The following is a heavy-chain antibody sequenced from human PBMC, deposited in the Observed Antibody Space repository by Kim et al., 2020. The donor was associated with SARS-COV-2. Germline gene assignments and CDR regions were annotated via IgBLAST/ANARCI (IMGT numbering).Heavy chain of an antibody. V-gene: IGHV3-23*01. J-gene: IGHJ4*02. D-gene: IGHD6-13*01. CDR3: AKPYSYSSSWYYFDY. Sequence: GGSLRLSCAASGFTFSSYAMNWVRQAPGKGLEWVSAISGSGGSTYYADSVKGRFTISRDNSKNTLYLQMNSLRAEDTAVYYCAKPYSYSSSWYYFDYWGQGTLVTVSS. CDR1: GFTFSSYA. CDR2: ISGSGGST.